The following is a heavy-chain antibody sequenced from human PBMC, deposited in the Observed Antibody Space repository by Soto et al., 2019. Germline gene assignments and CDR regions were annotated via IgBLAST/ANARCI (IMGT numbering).Heavy chain of an antibody. V-gene: IGHV1-2*02. CDR2: INPDSGRT. J-gene: IGHJ6*01. CDR3: ALSFSQTNIDV. CDR1: GYNFTGYY. Sequence: GPEVGKPGASVKVSCKASGYNFTGYYLHWVRQAPGQGLEWMGYINPDSGRTRYAQKFQGTVTMTRDTSITTAYLELSSLKYDDSAIFYCALSFSQTNIDVWGQGTTVIVSS.